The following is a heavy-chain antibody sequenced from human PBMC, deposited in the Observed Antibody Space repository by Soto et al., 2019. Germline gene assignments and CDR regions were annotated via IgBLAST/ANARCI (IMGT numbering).Heavy chain of an antibody. D-gene: IGHD3-3*01. V-gene: IGHV5-51*01. Sequence: GESLKISCKGSGYSFTSYWIGWVRQMPGKGLEWMGIIYPGDSDTRYSPSFQGQVTISADKSISTAYLQWSRLKASDTAMYYCAAMYYDFWSGYSTNWYFDLWGRGTLVTVSS. CDR3: AAMYYDFWSGYSTNWYFDL. CDR2: IYPGDSDT. J-gene: IGHJ2*01. CDR1: GYSFTSYW.